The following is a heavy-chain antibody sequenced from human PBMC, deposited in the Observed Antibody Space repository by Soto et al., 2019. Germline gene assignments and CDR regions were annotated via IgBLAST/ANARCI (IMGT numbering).Heavy chain of an antibody. Sequence: LSLTCTVSGGSISSYYWSWIRQPPGKGLEWIGYIYYSGSTNYNPSLKSRVTISVDTSKNQFSLKLSSVTAADTAVYYCARGGGSYQDWFDPWGQGTLVTVSS. CDR1: GGSISSYY. D-gene: IGHD1-26*01. J-gene: IGHJ5*02. V-gene: IGHV4-59*01. CDR2: IYYSGST. CDR3: ARGGGSYQDWFDP.